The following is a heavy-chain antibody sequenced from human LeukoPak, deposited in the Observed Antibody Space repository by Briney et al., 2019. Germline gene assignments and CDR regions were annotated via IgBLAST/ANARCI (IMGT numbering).Heavy chain of an antibody. CDR1: GYTFISYN. J-gene: IGHJ4*02. V-gene: IGHV1-8*03. CDR2: VNPRSGDA. CDR3: ARGVPLGYCTYGVCYPPYYFDY. Sequence: GASVKVSCKASGYTFISYNINWLRQATGQGLEWMGWVNPRSGDAGYLQKFQGRLTITRDSSIDTAYMDLSGLSSEDTAVYYCARGVPLGYCTYGVCYPPYYFDYWGQGTLVTVSS. D-gene: IGHD2-8*01.